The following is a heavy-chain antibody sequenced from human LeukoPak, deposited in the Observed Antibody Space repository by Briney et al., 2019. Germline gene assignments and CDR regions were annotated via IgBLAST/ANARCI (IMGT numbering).Heavy chain of an antibody. CDR3: ARDRQNYDSSGFYLGRHVFDI. CDR2: GKT. Sequence: GKTDYSPSLKSRVNISVDASKNQFSLTVKSVSAADTAVYYCARDRQNYDSSGFYLGRHVFDIWGQGTMVTVSS. J-gene: IGHJ3*02. D-gene: IGHD3-22*01. V-gene: IGHV4-4*08.